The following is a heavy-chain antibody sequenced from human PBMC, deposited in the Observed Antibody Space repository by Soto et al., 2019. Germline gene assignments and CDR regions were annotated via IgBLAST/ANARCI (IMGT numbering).Heavy chain of an antibody. Sequence: EVQLLESGGDLVQPGGSLRLSCAASGFTFSTYAMSWVRQAPGKGLEWVSAIGASGGDTYYAGSVKGRFTISRDNSKNTLFLQMNSLRAEYTAVSYWAKHLQPPYCDYVLDYWGQGTPVTLSS. J-gene: IGHJ4*02. CDR3: AKHLQPPYCDYVLDY. V-gene: IGHV3-23*01. D-gene: IGHD4-17*01. CDR1: GFTFSTYA. CDR2: IGASGGDT.